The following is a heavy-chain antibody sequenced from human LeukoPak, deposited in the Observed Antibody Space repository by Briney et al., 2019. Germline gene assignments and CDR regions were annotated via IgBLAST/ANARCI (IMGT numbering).Heavy chain of an antibody. J-gene: IGHJ6*03. V-gene: IGHV4-59*01. D-gene: IGHD1-7*01. Sequence: SETLSLTCTVSGGSISTYYWSWIRQPPGKGLEWVGYIYYSGSSNYNPSIKSRVTMSVDRTKNQFSLKLTSVTAADTAVYYCARDATGTSLYYYYMDVWGKGTTVTVSS. CDR2: IYYSGSS. CDR1: GGSISTYY. CDR3: ARDATGTSLYYYYMDV.